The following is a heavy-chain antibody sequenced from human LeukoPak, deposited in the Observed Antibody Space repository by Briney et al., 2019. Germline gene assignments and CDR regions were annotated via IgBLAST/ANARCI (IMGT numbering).Heavy chain of an antibody. CDR2: INHSGST. J-gene: IGHJ4*02. D-gene: IGHD3-16*02. CDR1: GGSFSGYY. Sequence: PSETLSLTCAVYGGSFSGYYWSWIRQPPGKGLEWIGEINHSGSTNYNPSLKSRVTISVDTSKNQFSLKLSSVTAADTAVYYCARRYYVWGSYRSYYFDYWGQGTLVTVSS. CDR3: ARRYYVWGSYRSYYFDY. V-gene: IGHV4-34*01.